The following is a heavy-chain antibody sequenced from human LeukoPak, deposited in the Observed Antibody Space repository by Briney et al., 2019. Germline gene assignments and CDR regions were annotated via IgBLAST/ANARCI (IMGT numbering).Heavy chain of an antibody. Sequence: GRSLRLSCAASGFTFSSYAMHWVRQAPGKGLEWVAVISYDGSNKYYADSVKGRFTISRDNSKNTLYLQKNSLRAEDTAVYYCAKKPIPPYGDYGDDDAFDIWGQGTMVTVSS. CDR2: ISYDGSNK. J-gene: IGHJ3*02. V-gene: IGHV3-30*04. D-gene: IGHD4-17*01. CDR3: AKKPIPPYGDYGDDDAFDI. CDR1: GFTFSSYA.